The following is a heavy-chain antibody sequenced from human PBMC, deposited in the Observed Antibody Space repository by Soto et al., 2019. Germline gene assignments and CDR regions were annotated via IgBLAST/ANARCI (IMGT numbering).Heavy chain of an antibody. CDR2: ISYDGTNK. D-gene: IGHD3-22*01. Sequence: QVQLVESGGGVVQPGRSLRFSCAASGFTFSSYGMQWVRQAPGKGQVWVAVISYDGTNKYYADSVKGRFTISRDNSKNPLYLQMNSLRAKDTPVYYCPKVVVVIGNALDICGQGTMVTVSS. CDR1: GFTFSSYG. V-gene: IGHV3-30*18. J-gene: IGHJ3*02. CDR3: PKVVVVIGNALDI.